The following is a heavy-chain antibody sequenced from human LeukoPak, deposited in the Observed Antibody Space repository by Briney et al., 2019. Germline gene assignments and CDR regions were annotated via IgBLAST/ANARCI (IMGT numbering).Heavy chain of an antibody. V-gene: IGHV4-59*01. CDR2: IFYSGST. CDR3: ARSEWELSQGYFDY. J-gene: IGHJ4*02. CDR1: GGSISTYY. Sequence: SETLSLTCTVSGGSISTYYWSWIRQPPGKGLEWIGYIFYSGSTNYNPSLKSRVTISVDTSKNQFSLNLSSVTAADTAVYYCARSEWELSQGYFDYWGQGTLVTVSS. D-gene: IGHD1-26*01.